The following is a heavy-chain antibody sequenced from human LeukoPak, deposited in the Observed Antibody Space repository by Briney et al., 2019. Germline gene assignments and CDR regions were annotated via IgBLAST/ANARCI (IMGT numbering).Heavy chain of an antibody. CDR2: INPNSGGT. J-gene: IGHJ4*02. CDR1: GYTFTGYY. CDR3: ARVGIAPAGTGYFDH. V-gene: IGHV1-2*02. D-gene: IGHD6-13*01. Sequence: ASVKVSCKASGYTFTGYYMHWVRQAPGQGLEWMGWINPNSGGTNYAQKFQGRVTMTRDTSISTAYMELSRLRSDDTAVYYCARVGIAPAGTGYFDHWGQGTLVTVSS.